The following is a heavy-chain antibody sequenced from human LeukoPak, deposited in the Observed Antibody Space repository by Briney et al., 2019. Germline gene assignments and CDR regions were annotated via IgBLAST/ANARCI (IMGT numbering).Heavy chain of an antibody. D-gene: IGHD3-3*01. Sequence: GGSLRLSCAASGFTFSSYGMHWVRQAPGKGLEWVAFIRYDGSNKYYADSVKGRFTISRDNSKNTLYLQMNSLRAEDTAVYYCAKDDTIFGVVNGIWYFDYWGQGTLVTVSS. V-gene: IGHV3-30*02. CDR1: GFTFSSYG. CDR3: AKDDTIFGVVNGIWYFDY. CDR2: IRYDGSNK. J-gene: IGHJ4*02.